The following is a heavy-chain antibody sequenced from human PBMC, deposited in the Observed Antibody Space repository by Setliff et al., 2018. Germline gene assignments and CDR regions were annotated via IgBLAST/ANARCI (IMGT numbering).Heavy chain of an antibody. D-gene: IGHD3-3*01. Sequence: SETLSLTCAVYGGSFSSYYWSWIRQPAGKGLEWIGSIYYSGSTYYNPSLKSRVTISVDTSKNQFSLKLSSVTAADTAVYYCARRATYYNFWSGYYDYWGQGTLVTVSS. V-gene: IGHV4-59*10. CDR2: IYYSGST. CDR1: GGSFSSYY. J-gene: IGHJ4*02. CDR3: ARRATYYNFWSGYYDY.